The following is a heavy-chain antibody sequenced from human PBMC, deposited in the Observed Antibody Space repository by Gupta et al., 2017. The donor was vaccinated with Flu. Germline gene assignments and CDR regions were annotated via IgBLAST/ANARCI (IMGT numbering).Heavy chain of an antibody. CDR1: GFTFSTYS. D-gene: IGHD3-3*01. V-gene: IGHV3-48*02. J-gene: IGHJ4*02. CDR3: YKGSGEVR. CDR2: ISGSGSTI. Sequence: EVRLVESGGGLVQPGGSLSLSCRVSGFTFSTYSMNWVRQAPGKGLEWVSYISGSGSTIDYADSVKGRFTISRDNVEKSLYLQMNSLRDEDTAVYYCYKGSGEVRWGQGTLVTVSS.